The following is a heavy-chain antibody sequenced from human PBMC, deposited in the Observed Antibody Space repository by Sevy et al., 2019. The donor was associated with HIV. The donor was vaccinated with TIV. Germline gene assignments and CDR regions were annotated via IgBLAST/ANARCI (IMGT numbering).Heavy chain of an antibody. CDR1: GFTFSNAW. J-gene: IGHJ3*02. V-gene: IGHV3-15*01. D-gene: IGHD6-13*01. CDR3: ATGGTAEAFDI. CDR2: IRSNSDGGTA. Sequence: ESLKISCAASGFTFSNAWMNWVRQAPEKGLEWVGRIRSNSDGGTADYAAPVKGRFTLSRDDSKNTLYLQLNSLKTVDTAVYYCATGGTAEAFDIWGQGTKVTVSS.